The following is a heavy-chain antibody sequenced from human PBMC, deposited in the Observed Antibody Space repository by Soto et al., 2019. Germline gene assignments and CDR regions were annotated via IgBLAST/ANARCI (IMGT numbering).Heavy chain of an antibody. J-gene: IGHJ6*02. CDR3: ARDVLRFLEWLPQIYYYYGMDV. D-gene: IGHD3-3*01. V-gene: IGHV3-33*01. CDR1: GFTFSSYG. CDR2: IWYDGSNK. Sequence: GGSLRLSCAASGFTFSSYGMHWVRQAPGKGLEWVAVIWYDGSNKYYADSVKGRFTISRDNSKNTLYLQMNSLRAEDTAVYYCARDVLRFLEWLPQIYYYYGMDVWGQGTTVTVSS.